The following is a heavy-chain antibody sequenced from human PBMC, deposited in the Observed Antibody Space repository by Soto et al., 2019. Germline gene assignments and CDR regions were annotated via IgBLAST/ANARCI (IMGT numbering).Heavy chain of an antibody. J-gene: IGHJ6*02. CDR2: LIPIFGTA. Sequence: QVQLVQSGAEVKKPRSSVKVSCKASGGTFSSYAISWVRQAPGQGLEWMGGLIPIFGTANNAQKFQGRVTITADEYTSTAYMELSSLSSEDTAVYYCARGEAVAGADYYYYYGMDVLGQGTTVTVSS. CDR3: ARGEAVAGADYYYYYGMDV. CDR1: GGTFSSYA. D-gene: IGHD6-19*01. V-gene: IGHV1-69*01.